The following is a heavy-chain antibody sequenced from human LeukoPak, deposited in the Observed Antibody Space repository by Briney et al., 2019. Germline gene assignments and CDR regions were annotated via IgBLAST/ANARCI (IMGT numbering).Heavy chain of an antibody. D-gene: IGHD6-13*01. CDR3: ARAAYSSTWYSRYFDL. CDR1: GFTVSSNY. Sequence: PGGSLRLSCAASGFTVSSNYMSWVRQAPGKGLEWVSVIYSGGRTYYADSVKGRFTISRDNSKNTLYLQMNSLRAEDTAVYYCARAAYSSTWYSRYFDLWGRGTLVTVSS. J-gene: IGHJ2*01. V-gene: IGHV3-53*01. CDR2: IYSGGRT.